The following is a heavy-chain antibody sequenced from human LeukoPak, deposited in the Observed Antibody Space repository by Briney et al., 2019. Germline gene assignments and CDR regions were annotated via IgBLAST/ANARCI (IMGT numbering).Heavy chain of an antibody. CDR1: GFTFSSYA. CDR3: AGDGITMVRAAFDI. Sequence: PGGSLRLSCAASGFTFSSYAMHWVRQAPGKGLEWVAVISYDGSNEYYADSVKGRFTISRDNAKNSLYLQMNSLRAEDTAVYYCAGDGITMVRAAFDIWGQGTMVTVSS. J-gene: IGHJ3*02. D-gene: IGHD3-10*01. CDR2: ISYDGSNE. V-gene: IGHV3-30-3*01.